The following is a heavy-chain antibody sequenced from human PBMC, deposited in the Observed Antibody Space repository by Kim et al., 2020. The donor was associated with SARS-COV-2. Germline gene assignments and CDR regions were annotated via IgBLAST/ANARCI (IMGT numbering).Heavy chain of an antibody. CDR3: AKARERVYYYYGMDV. J-gene: IGHJ6*02. V-gene: IGHV3-23*01. Sequence: SVKGRFTLSMNNSKNTLYLQMNSLRAEDTAVYYCAKARERVYYYYGMDVWGQGTTVTVSS.